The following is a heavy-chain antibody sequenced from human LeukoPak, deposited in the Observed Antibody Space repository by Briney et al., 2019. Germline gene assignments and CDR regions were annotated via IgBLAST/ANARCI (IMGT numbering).Heavy chain of an antibody. CDR3: ARAGAPFLEWLSVPSWFDP. D-gene: IGHD3-3*01. J-gene: IGHJ5*02. CDR1: GGSISSYY. V-gene: IGHV4-59*01. Sequence: PSETLSLTCTVSGGSISSYYWSWIRQPPGEGLEWIGYIYYSGSTNYNPSLKSRVTISVDTSKNQFSLKLSSVTAADTAVYYCARAGAPFLEWLSVPSWFDPWGQGTLVTVSS. CDR2: IYYSGST.